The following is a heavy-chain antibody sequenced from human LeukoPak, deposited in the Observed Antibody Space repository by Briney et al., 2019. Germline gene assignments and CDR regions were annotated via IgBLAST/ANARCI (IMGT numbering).Heavy chain of an antibody. J-gene: IGHJ5*02. CDR3: ARGARPGFDP. CDR2: MNPSNGHT. D-gene: IGHD6-6*01. Sequence: ASVKVSCKASGYTFASYDINWVRQAPGQGLKWMGWMNPSNGHTGYAQQFQARVTMTRDSSTNTAYMELKSLRSEDTAVYFCARGARPGFDPWGQGTPVTVSS. CDR1: GYTFASYD. V-gene: IGHV1-8*01.